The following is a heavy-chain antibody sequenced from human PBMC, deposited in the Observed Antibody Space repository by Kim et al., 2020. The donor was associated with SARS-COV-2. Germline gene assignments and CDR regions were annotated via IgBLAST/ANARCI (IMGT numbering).Heavy chain of an antibody. CDR1: GFTFSSYA. CDR3: AKVQSGVDIVGRYFDY. J-gene: IGHJ4*02. D-gene: IGHD5-12*01. CDR2: ISCSGGST. V-gene: IGHV3-23*01. Sequence: GGSLRLSCAASGFTFSSYAMSWVRQAPGKGLEWVSGISCSGGSTYYADAVRGRFTISRDNANNTLYLQMNSLRAEDTAVYYCAKVQSGVDIVGRYFDYWGQGTLCTVSS.